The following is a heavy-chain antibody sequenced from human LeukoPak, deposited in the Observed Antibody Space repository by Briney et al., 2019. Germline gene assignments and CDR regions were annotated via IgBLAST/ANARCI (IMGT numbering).Heavy chain of an antibody. CDR2: SNPNNGGT. CDR1: GYTFTGYY. V-gene: IGHV1-2*02. J-gene: IGHJ6*03. CDR3: ARGGRSRLLCPYYCYYMDV. D-gene: IGHD2-2*01. Sequence: GASVKVSCKASGYTFTGYYMLWVRQAPGQGLEWMGWSNPNNGGTNYAQKSQGRVTMTRDTSISTAYTELSRLRFDDTAVYYCARGGRSRLLCPYYCYYMDVWGKGTTVTLSS.